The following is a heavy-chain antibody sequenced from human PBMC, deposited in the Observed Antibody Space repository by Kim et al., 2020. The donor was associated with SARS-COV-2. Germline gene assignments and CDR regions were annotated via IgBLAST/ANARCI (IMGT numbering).Heavy chain of an antibody. D-gene: IGHD5-12*01. J-gene: IGHJ4*02. CDR1: GFTFINSG. V-gene: IGHV3-23*01. CDR2: IRASDGIA. Sequence: GGSLRLSCAASGFTFINSGMSWVRQAPGKGLEWVSDIRASDGIAYYTDSVQGRFTISRDNSKNTLYLQMNSLRAEDTAVYYCAKRGSSGSWHHFDDWGRGTLVTVSS. CDR3: AKRGSSGSWHHFDD.